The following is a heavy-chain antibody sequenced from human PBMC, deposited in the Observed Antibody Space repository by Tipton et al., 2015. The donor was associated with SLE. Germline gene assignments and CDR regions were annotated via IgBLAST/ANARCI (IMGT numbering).Heavy chain of an antibody. J-gene: IGHJ4*02. CDR3: TRVPRYNWNYIAD. Sequence: LRLSCAVSGGSMNSGGYSWNWIRQPPGKGLEWIGYIYYSGDTYYNPSLKSRVTISMDTSENQFSLKLTSVTAADTAVYHCTRVPRYNWNYIADWGQGTLVSVSS. CDR2: IYYSGDT. D-gene: IGHD1-7*01. CDR1: GGSMNSGGYS. V-gene: IGHV4-30-4*07.